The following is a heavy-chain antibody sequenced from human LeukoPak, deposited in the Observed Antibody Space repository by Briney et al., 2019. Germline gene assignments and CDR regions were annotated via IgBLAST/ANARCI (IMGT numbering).Heavy chain of an antibody. V-gene: IGHV1-2*02. CDR2: INPNSGGT. Sequence: VASVKVSCKASGYTFTGYYMHWVRQAPGQGLEWMGWINPNSGGTHYAQKFQGRVTMTRDTSISTAYMELSRLRSDDTAVYYCARACSGGSCLSGKDAFDIWGQGTMVTVSS. J-gene: IGHJ3*02. CDR3: ARACSGGSCLSGKDAFDI. D-gene: IGHD2-15*01. CDR1: GYTFTGYY.